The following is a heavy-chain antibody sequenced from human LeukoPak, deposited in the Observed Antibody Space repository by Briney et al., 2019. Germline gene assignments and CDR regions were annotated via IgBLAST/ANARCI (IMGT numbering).Heavy chain of an antibody. J-gene: IGHJ4*02. Sequence: SVKVSCTASGGTFSSYAISWVRQAPGQGLEWMGGIIPIFGTANYAQKFQGRVTITADESTSTAYMELSSLRSEDTAVYYCASGYYYDSSGYSTALFDYWGQGTLVTVSS. D-gene: IGHD3-22*01. CDR1: GGTFSSYA. CDR2: IIPIFGTA. V-gene: IGHV1-69*01. CDR3: ASGYYYDSSGYSTALFDY.